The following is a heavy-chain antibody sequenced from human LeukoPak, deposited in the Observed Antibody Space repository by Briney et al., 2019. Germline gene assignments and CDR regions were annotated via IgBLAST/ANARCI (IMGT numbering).Heavy chain of an antibody. CDR2: IYYSGST. D-gene: IGHD3/OR15-3a*01. CDR1: GGSISSSSYY. Sequence: SETLSLTCTVSGGSISSSSYYWGWIRQPPGKGLEWIGSIYYSGSTYYNPSLKSRVTISVDTSKNQFSLKLSSVTAADTAVYYCASGLEWYYFDYWGQGTLVTVSS. CDR3: ASGLEWYYFDY. V-gene: IGHV4-39*07. J-gene: IGHJ4*02.